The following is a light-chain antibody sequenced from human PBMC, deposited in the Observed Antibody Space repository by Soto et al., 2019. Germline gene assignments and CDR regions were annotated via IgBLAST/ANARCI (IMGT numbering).Light chain of an antibody. Sequence: QSALTQPASVSGSPGQSITISCTGTSSDIGAFNFVSWYQQHPGTAPKVLIYGVTNRPSGVAYRFSGSKSGNTASLIISGLQPEDEADYYCSSFMSASTRIFGTGTKVTVL. V-gene: IGLV2-14*03. CDR1: SSDIGAFNF. CDR2: GVT. J-gene: IGLJ1*01. CDR3: SSFMSASTRI.